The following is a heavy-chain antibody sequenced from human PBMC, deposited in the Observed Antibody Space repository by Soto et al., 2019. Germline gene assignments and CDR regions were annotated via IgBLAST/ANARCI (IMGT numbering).Heavy chain of an antibody. CDR3: VRDAGSAINWFDP. V-gene: IGHV1-69*08. CDR1: GGPFTGYT. CDR2: IIPVVGLG. J-gene: IGHJ5*02. Sequence: QVLLVQSGAEVRQPGASVRVSCTFSGGPFTGYTFTWLRQAAGQGFEWMGRIIPVVGLGEPAQRFQDRLPLTADTSTYPIHMELSSLRFAATAVYFCVRDAGSAINWFDPWGQGTRVTVSS. D-gene: IGHD3-10*01.